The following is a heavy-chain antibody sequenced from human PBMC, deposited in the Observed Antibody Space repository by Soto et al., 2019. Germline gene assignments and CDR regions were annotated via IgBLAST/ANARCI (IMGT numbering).Heavy chain of an antibody. CDR2: IYYSGST. CDR3: ARGTYYYDSSGYYDFDY. V-gene: IGHV4-59*01. CDR1: GGSISSYY. J-gene: IGHJ4*02. Sequence: SETLSLSCAVSGGSISSYYWSWIRQPPGKGLEWIGYIYYSGSTNYNPSLKSRVTISVDTSKNQFSLKLSSVTAADTAVYYCARGTYYYDSSGYYDFDYWGQGTLVTVSS. D-gene: IGHD3-22*01.